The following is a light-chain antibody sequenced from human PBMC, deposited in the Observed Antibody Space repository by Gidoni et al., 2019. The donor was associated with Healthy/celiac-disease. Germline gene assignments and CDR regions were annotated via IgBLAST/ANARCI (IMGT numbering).Light chain of an antibody. CDR3: SSYTRSSTYV. V-gene: IGLV2-14*01. CDR1: RSDVGGYNY. CDR2: EVS. Sequence: QSALTQPASVSGSPGPSITISCTGTRSDVGGYNYVSWYQQNPGKAPKLMIYEVSNRPSGVSNRFSGSKSGNTASLTISGLQAEDEADYYCSSYTRSSTYVFGTGTKVTVL. J-gene: IGLJ1*01.